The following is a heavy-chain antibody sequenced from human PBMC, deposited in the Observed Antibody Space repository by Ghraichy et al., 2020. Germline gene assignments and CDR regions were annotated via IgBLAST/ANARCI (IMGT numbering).Heavy chain of an antibody. Sequence: LSLTCAASGFTFSSHGMSWVRQAPGMGLEWVSAVSSGGRNTYYADPVKGRFTISRDNSQNTLYLQMNSLRTEDTAVYYCAKEGVVVGGDAFDVWGHGTTITVSS. D-gene: IGHD2-21*01. J-gene: IGHJ3*01. CDR2: VSSGGRNT. CDR3: AKEGVVVGGDAFDV. V-gene: IGHV3-23*01. CDR1: GFTFSSHG.